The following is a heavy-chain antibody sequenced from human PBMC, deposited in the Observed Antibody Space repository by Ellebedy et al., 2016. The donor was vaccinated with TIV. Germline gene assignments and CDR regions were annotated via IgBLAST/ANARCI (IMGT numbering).Heavy chain of an antibody. Sequence: SETLSLTCAVSGGAISSTSYYWGWIRQPSGKGLEWIGSIYYSGSTHYNPSLKSRVTISVDTSKNQFSLKLNSVTAADTAVYYCARRPVVIGNWFDPWGQGTLVTVSS. D-gene: IGHD3-22*01. V-gene: IGHV4-39*01. CDR3: ARRPVVIGNWFDP. CDR2: IYYSGST. J-gene: IGHJ5*02. CDR1: GGAISSTSYY.